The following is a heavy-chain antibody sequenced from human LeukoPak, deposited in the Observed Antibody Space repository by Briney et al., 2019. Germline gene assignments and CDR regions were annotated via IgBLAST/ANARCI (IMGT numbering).Heavy chain of an antibody. CDR2: ISSSSSYI. CDR1: GFTFSSYS. J-gene: IGHJ6*03. CDR3: ARENTLDYYYMDV. V-gene: IGHV3-21*01. Sequence: GGSLRLSCAASGFTFSSYSMNWVRQAPGKGLEWVSSISSSSSYIYYADSVKGRFTISRDNAKNSLYLQMNSLRAEDTAVYYCARENTLDYYYMDVWGKGTTVTVSS. D-gene: IGHD2/OR15-2a*01.